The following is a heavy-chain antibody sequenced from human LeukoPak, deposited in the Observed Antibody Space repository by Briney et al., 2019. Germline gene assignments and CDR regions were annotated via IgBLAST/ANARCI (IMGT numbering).Heavy chain of an antibody. CDR3: ARALGSSSDY. CDR1: GFTFSSYW. D-gene: IGHD3-10*01. Sequence: SGGSLRLSCAASGFTFSSYWMSWVRQAPGKGLEWVANIKQDGSEKNYVGSLKGRFTISRDNAKNTLYLQMNSLRAEDTAVYYCARALGSSSDYWGQGTLVTVAS. J-gene: IGHJ4*02. CDR2: IKQDGSEK. V-gene: IGHV3-7*02.